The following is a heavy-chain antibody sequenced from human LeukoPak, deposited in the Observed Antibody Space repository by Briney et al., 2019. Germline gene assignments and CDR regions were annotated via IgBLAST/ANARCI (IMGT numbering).Heavy chain of an antibody. J-gene: IGHJ4*02. CDR2: IYSGGST. Sequence: SETLSLTCTVSGGSISSTTDYWGWIRQPPGQGLEWIGSIYSGGSTYYNPSLKSRVALSVDTSKNQFPLKLSSVTAADTAVYYCARDPVGATDYFDYWGQGTLVTVSS. D-gene: IGHD1-26*01. CDR3: ARDPVGATDYFDY. V-gene: IGHV4-39*06. CDR1: GGSISSTTDY.